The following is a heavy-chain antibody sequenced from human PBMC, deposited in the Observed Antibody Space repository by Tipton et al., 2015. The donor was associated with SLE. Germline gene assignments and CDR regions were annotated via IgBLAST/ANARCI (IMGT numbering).Heavy chain of an antibody. CDR3: ARGRYDSSGYFLDY. CDR2: MNPNSANT. J-gene: IGHJ4*02. D-gene: IGHD3-22*01. V-gene: IGHV1-8*01. CDR1: GYTFTSYD. Sequence: QLVQSGAEVKKPGASVKVSCKASGYTFTSYDINWVRQATGQGLEWMGWMNPNSANTGYAQKFQGRVTMTRNTSITTAYMDLSGLRSDDTAAYYCARGRYDSSGYFLDYWGQGTLVTVSS.